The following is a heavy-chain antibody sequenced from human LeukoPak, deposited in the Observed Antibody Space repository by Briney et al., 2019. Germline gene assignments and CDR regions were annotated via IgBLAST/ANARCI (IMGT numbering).Heavy chain of an antibody. V-gene: IGHV3-33*01. CDR3: ARDSSEGITMIVVEYYFDY. Sequence: GGSLRLSCVASGFTFDSYGMHWVRQAPGKGLEWVAVIWYDGSNQNYADSVKGRFTISRDNFKNMLYLQMNSLRAEDTAVYYCARDSSEGITMIVVEYYFDYWGQGTLVTVSS. J-gene: IGHJ4*02. CDR2: IWYDGSNQ. D-gene: IGHD3-22*01. CDR1: GFTFDSYG.